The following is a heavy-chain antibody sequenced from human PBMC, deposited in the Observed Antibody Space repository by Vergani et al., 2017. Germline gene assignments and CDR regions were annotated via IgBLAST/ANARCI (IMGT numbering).Heavy chain of an antibody. CDR3: AKGVTMVLGFIITFDYYYYYMDV. Sequence: EVQLLESGGGLVQPGGSLRLSCAASGFTFSSYAMSWVRQAPGKGLEWVSAISGSGGSTYYADSVKGRFTISRDNSKNTLYLQMNSLRAEDTAVYYCAKGVTMVLGFIITFDYYYYYMDVWGKGTTVTVSS. CDR2: ISGSGGST. V-gene: IGHV3-23*01. J-gene: IGHJ6*03. D-gene: IGHD3-10*01. CDR1: GFTFSSYA.